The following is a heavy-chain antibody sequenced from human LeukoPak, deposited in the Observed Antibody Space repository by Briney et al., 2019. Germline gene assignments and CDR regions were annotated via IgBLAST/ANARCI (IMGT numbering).Heavy chain of an antibody. CDR1: GGSISSGGYY. D-gene: IGHD3-22*01. J-gene: IGHJ4*02. V-gene: IGHV4-31*03. CDR3: ARVGDSSGYYYFDY. CDR2: IYYSGST. Sequence: KASQTLSLTCTVSGGSISSGGYYWSWIRQHPGKGLEWIGYIYYSGSTYYNPSLKSRVTISVDTSKNQFSLKLSSVTAADTAVYYRARVGDSSGYYYFDYWGQGTLVTVSS.